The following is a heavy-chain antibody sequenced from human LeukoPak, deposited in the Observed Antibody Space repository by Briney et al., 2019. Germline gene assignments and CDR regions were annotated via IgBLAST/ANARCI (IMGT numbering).Heavy chain of an antibody. V-gene: IGHV3-30-3*01. D-gene: IGHD6-6*01. CDR1: GFTFSSYA. CDR2: ISYDGSNK. J-gene: IGHJ4*02. CDR3: ARERDIESIAARGVYFDY. Sequence: GGSLRLSCAASGFTFSSYAMHWVRQAPGKGLEWVAVISYDGSNKYYADSVKGRFTISRDNSKNTLYLQMNSLRAEDTAVYYCARERDIESIAARGVYFDYWGQGTLVTVSS.